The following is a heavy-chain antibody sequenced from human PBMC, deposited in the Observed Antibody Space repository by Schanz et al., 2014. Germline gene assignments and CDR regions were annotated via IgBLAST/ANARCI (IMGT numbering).Heavy chain of an antibody. D-gene: IGHD3-22*01. J-gene: IGHJ4*02. Sequence: EMQLLESGGGLVQPGGSLRLSCAASGFTFSSYSMNWVRQAPGKGLEWVSYISSSSSTRYYADSVKGRFTISRDNAKNSLFLQMNSLRAEDTAVYYCARPPHDSSGYYPFDYWGQGTLVTVSS. V-gene: IGHV3-48*01. CDR2: ISSSSSTR. CDR3: ARPPHDSSGYYPFDY. CDR1: GFTFSSYS.